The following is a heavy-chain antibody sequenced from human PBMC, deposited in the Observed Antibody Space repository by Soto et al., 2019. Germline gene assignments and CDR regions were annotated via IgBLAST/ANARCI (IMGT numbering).Heavy chain of an antibody. CDR2: ISAYNGNT. CDR1: GYTFTSYG. V-gene: IGHV1-18*01. D-gene: IGHD3-10*01. CDR3: ARGGSRAYYGSGGQVRFLAY. J-gene: IGHJ4*02. Sequence: QVQLVQSGAEVKKPGASVKVSCKASGYTFTSYGISWVRQAPGQGLEWMGWISAYNGNTNYAQKLQGRVTMTTDTTXXTXSXXLRGPGSDDTAVYYCARGGSRAYYGSGGQVRFLAYWGQGALVTVSS.